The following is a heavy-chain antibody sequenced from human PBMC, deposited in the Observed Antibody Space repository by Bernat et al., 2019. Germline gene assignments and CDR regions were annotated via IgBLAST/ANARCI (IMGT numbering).Heavy chain of an antibody. J-gene: IGHJ4*02. CDR2: IYSGGST. D-gene: IGHD5-12*01. CDR3: ERVEGGYLFDC. Sequence: VQLVEVGGGLVQPGGFLRLSSAAAGFTVSSNYMSRVRQAPGQGLEWVSVIYSGGSTYYAEYVKGRLTISRHNSKNTLYVQMNSLRGEDTAVYYCERVEGGYLFDCWGQGAQGTGSS. V-gene: IGHV3-53*04. CDR1: GFTVSSNY.